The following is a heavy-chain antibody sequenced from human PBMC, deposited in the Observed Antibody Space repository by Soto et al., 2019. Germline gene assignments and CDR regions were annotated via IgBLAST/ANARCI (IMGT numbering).Heavy chain of an antibody. J-gene: IGHJ5*02. D-gene: IGHD5-12*01. Sequence: PSETLSLTCTVSGGSISSSSYYWGWIRQPPGKGLEWIGSIYYSGSTYYNPSLKSRVTISVDTSKNQFSLKLSSVTAADTAVYYCARHCKKVDIVAKDWFDPWGQGTLVTVSS. CDR1: GGSISSSSYY. CDR2: IYYSGST. CDR3: ARHCKKVDIVAKDWFDP. V-gene: IGHV4-39*01.